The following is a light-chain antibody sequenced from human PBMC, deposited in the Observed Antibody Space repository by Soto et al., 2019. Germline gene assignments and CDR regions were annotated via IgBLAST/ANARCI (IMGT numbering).Light chain of an antibody. CDR2: ATS. J-gene: IGKJ2*01. CDR1: QSVSSSY. V-gene: IGKV3-20*01. Sequence: EIVLTQSPGTLSLSPGERATLSCRASQSVSSSYVAWYQQKPDQAPRLLIYATSSRATGIADRFSGSGSATYFTLTISRLEHEDSAVYYWQQYGSSPYTFGQGTKLEIK. CDR3: QQYGSSPYT.